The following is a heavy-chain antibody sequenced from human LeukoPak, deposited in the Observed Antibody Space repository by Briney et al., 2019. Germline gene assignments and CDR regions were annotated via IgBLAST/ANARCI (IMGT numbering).Heavy chain of an antibody. CDR2: INTNTGNP. CDR3: VRGIDTTGYFNY. CDR1: GYTFDNYA. D-gene: IGHD3-22*01. Sequence: ASVKVSCKTSGYTFDNYAINWVRQAPGQGLEWMGWINTNTGNPTNAQGFTGRFVFSLDTSVSTAFLQIDSLKAEDTALYYCVRGIDTTGYFNYWGQGTLVTVSS. J-gene: IGHJ4*02. V-gene: IGHV7-4-1*01.